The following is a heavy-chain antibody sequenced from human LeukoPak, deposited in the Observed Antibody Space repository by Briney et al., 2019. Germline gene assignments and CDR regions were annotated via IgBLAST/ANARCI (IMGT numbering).Heavy chain of an antibody. J-gene: IGHJ6*03. CDR1: GFTFRSYE. CDR3: TRVPPVITIPGVVLYMDV. D-gene: IGHD3-3*01. Sequence: GGSLRLSCAASGFTFRSYEMNWVRQAPGKGLEWVSYISSSGSVIYYADSVKGRFTISRDNANNSLYLQMNSLKAEDTAVYYCTRVPPVITIPGVVLYMDVWGKGTTVTVSS. CDR2: ISSSGSVI. V-gene: IGHV3-48*03.